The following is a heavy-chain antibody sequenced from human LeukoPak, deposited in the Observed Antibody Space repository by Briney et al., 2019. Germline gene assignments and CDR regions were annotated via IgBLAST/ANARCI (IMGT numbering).Heavy chain of an antibody. CDR1: GYTFTSYG. V-gene: IGHV1-18*01. J-gene: IGHJ4*02. Sequence: ASVKSSCKASGYTFTSYGISCGRQAPGQKLVWMGWISAYNGNTNYAQKFLGRVTMTTDTSTSTAYMELRSLRSDDTAVYYCARDRPYGSGYDPPFDYWGQGTLVTVSS. CDR2: ISAYNGNT. D-gene: IGHD5-12*01. CDR3: ARDRPYGSGYDPPFDY.